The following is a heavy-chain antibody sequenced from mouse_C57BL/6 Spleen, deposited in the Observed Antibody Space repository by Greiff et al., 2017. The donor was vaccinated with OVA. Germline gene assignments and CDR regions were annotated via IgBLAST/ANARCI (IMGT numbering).Heavy chain of an antibody. CDR1: GFTFSDAW. J-gene: IGHJ1*03. CDR3: TRLVYYGSSHWYFDV. D-gene: IGHD1-1*01. V-gene: IGHV6-6*01. CDR2: IRNKANNHAT. Sequence: EVMLVESGGGLVQPGGSMKLSCAASGFTFSDAWMDWVRQSPEKGLEWVAEIRNKANNHATYYAESVKGRFTISRDDSKSSVYLQMNSLRAEDTGIYYCTRLVYYGSSHWYFDVWGTGTTVTVSS.